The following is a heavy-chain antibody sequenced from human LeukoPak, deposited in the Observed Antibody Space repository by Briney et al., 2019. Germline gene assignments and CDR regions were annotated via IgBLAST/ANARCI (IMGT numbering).Heavy chain of an antibody. J-gene: IGHJ4*02. CDR1: GYTFTGYY. CDR2: INPNSGGT. V-gene: IGHV1-2*02. D-gene: IGHD2-2*01. CDR3: ARRQLGYCSSTGCYVGGLDY. Sequence: ASVKVSCKASGYTFTGYYMHWVRQAPGQGLEWMGWINPNSGGTNYAQKFQGRVTMTRDTSISTAYMELSRLRSDDTAVYYCARRQLGYCSSTGCYVGGLDYWGQGTLVTVSS.